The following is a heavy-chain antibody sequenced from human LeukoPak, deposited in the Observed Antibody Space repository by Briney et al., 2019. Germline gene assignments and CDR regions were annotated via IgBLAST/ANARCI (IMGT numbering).Heavy chain of an antibody. D-gene: IGHD2-2*01. CDR2: IYYSGST. V-gene: IGHV4-59*01. Sequence: PSETLSLTCTVSGGSISSYYWSWIRQPPGKGLEWIGYIYYSGSTNYNPSLKSRVTISVDTSKNQFSLKLSSVTAADTAVYYCARGSCSSTSCYQYFQHWGQGTLVTVSS. CDR1: GGSISSYY. CDR3: ARGSCSSTSCYQYFQH. J-gene: IGHJ1*01.